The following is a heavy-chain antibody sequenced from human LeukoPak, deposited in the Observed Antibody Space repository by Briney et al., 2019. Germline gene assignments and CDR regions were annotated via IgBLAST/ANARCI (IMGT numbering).Heavy chain of an antibody. CDR1: GFTFSSYA. V-gene: IGHV3-23*01. D-gene: IGHD4-17*01. J-gene: IGHJ4*02. CDR3: AKDEQDYGMYYFDY. Sequence: GGSLRLSCAASGFTFSSYAMSWVRQAPGKGLEWVSAITDNGGSTYHADSLKGRFTISRDNSKNTLYLQMNSLRAEDTAVYYCAKDEQDYGMYYFDYWGQGTLVTDSS. CDR2: ITDNGGST.